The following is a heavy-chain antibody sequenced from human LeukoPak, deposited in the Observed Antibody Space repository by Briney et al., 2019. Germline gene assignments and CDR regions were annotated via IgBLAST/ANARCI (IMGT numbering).Heavy chain of an antibody. CDR1: GYTFTDYY. CDR3: ARGVMSNYYNDYFDY. V-gene: IGHV1-2*02. D-gene: IGHD3-22*01. Sequence: ASVKVSCEASGYTFTDYYIHWVRQAPGQGLEWMGWINPNSGGTKYAQKFQGRVTMTRDTSISTAYMELSRLGSDDTAVYYCARGVMSNYYNDYFDYWGQGTLVTVSS. J-gene: IGHJ4*02. CDR2: INPNSGGT.